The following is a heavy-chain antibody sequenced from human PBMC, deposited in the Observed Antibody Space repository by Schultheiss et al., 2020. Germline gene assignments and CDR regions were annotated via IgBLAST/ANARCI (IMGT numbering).Heavy chain of an antibody. CDR3: ARVPVDTAMVTRYYFDY. CDR1: GFTFSSYS. J-gene: IGHJ4*02. V-gene: IGHV3-21*01. D-gene: IGHD5-18*01. Sequence: GGSLRLSCAASGFTFSSYSMNWVRQAPVKGLEWVSSISSSSSYIYYADSVKGRFTISRDNAKNSLYLQMNSLRAEDTAVYYCARVPVDTAMVTRYYFDYWGQGTLVTGYS. CDR2: ISSSSSYI.